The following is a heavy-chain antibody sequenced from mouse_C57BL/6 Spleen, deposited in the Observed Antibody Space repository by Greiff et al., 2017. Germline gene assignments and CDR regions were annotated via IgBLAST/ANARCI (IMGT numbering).Heavy chain of an antibody. CDR3: ANDGYYSYFDV. V-gene: IGHV1-74*01. J-gene: IGHJ1*03. D-gene: IGHD2-3*01. CDR2: IHPSDSDT. Sequence: QVQLKQPGAELVKPGASVKVSCKASGYTFTSYWMHWVKQRPGQGLEWIGRIHPSDSDTNYNQKFKGKATLTVDKSSSTAYMQLSSLTSVDSAVYYCANDGYYSYFDVWGTGTTVTVSS. CDR1: GYTFTSYW.